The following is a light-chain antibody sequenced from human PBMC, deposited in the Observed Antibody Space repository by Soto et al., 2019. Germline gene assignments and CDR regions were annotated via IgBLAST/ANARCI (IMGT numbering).Light chain of an antibody. CDR2: AAS. V-gene: IGKV3-15*01. CDR1: QSVNSN. CDR3: QQSYSSWT. J-gene: IGKJ1*01. Sequence: EIRVSQSPGTLSVSQGERATLSCRASQSVNSNFAWYQHRPGQAPRLLIYAASTRATGIPGRFSGSGSGTEFSLTISILQPEDFATFYCQQSYSSWTFGQGTKVDI.